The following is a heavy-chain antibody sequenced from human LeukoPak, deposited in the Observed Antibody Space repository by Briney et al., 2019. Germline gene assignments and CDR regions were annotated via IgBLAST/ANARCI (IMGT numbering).Heavy chain of an antibody. CDR2: VTGSGDST. D-gene: IGHD2-2*01. J-gene: IGHJ5*02. Sequence: GGSLRLSCVASGFTFSTYAMNWVRQAPGKGLDWVSGVTGSGDSTYYADSVKGRFTISRDNSKNTLYLQMNSLRGEDTAVYYCAKARSIGVEGNRFDPWGQGTLVTVSS. CDR1: GFTFSTYA. CDR3: AKARSIGVEGNRFDP. V-gene: IGHV3-23*01.